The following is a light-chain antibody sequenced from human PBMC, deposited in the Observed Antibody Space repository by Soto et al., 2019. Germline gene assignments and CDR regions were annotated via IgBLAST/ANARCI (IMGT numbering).Light chain of an antibody. CDR1: QIVSSN. J-gene: IGKJ5*01. V-gene: IGKV3D-15*01. CDR2: GAS. CDR3: QQYNNWPPIT. Sequence: EIVMTRSPATLSLSPGESATLSFMAIQIVSSNLAWYQQKPGQAPRLLIYGASTRATGIPARFSGSGSGTEFTLTISSLQSEDFAVYYCQQYNNWPPITFGQGTRLEIK.